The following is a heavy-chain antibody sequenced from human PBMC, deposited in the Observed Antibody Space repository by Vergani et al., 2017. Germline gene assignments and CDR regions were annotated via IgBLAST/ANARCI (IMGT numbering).Heavy chain of an antibody. D-gene: IGHD6-6*01. Sequence: QVQLQQWGAGLLKPSETLSLTCAVYGGSFSGYYWSWIRQPPGKGLEWIGEINHSGSTNYNPSLKSRVTISVDTSKNQFSLKLSSVTAAATAVYYCATLSIAARRGPSNLFDPWGQGTLVTVSS. CDR3: ATLSIAARRGPSNLFDP. J-gene: IGHJ5*02. CDR1: GGSFSGYY. V-gene: IGHV4-34*01. CDR2: INHSGST.